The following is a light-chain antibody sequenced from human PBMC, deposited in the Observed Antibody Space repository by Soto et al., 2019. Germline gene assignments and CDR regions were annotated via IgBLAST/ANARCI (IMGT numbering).Light chain of an antibody. Sequence: QSVLTQPPSASGSPGQSVTISCTGTSSGVGGYNYVSWYQQHPGKAPKLMIYEVSKRPSGVPDRFSGSKSGNTASLTVSGLQAEDEADYYCSSFAGNNNVVFGGGTKVTVL. J-gene: IGLJ2*01. V-gene: IGLV2-8*01. CDR1: SSGVGGYNY. CDR3: SSFAGNNNVV. CDR2: EVS.